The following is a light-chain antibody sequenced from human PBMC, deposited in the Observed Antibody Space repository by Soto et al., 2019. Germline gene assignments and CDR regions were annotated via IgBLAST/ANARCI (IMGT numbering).Light chain of an antibody. Sequence: ILSQSAGTLSLTPVERATLSFRASQSFNSIYLARYQQKPGQAPRLLIYGASSRATGIPDRFSGSGSGTDFTLTISRLEPEDFAVYYCHQYDSWTFGQRTQVDIK. J-gene: IGKJ1*01. CDR3: HQYDSWT. CDR2: GAS. CDR1: QSFNSIY. V-gene: IGKV3-20*01.